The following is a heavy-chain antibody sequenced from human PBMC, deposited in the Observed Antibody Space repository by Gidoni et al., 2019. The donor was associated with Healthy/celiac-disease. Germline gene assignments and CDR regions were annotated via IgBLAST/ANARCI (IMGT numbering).Heavy chain of an antibody. D-gene: IGHD5-12*01. CDR2: IYYSGST. CDR1: GGSISSYY. V-gene: IGHV4-59*01. Sequence: QVQLQESGPGLVKPSETLSLTCTVPGGSISSYYWSWIRQPPGKGLEWIGYIYYSGSTNYNPSLKSRVTISVDTSKNQFSLKLSSVTAADTAVYYCARDKGGDSGYDLFDYWGQGTLVTVSS. CDR3: ARDKGGDSGYDLFDY. J-gene: IGHJ4*02.